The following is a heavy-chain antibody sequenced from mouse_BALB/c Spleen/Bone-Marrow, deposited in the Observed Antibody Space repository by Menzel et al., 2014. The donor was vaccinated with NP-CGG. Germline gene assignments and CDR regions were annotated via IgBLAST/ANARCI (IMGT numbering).Heavy chain of an antibody. CDR2: IYPGNSDT. CDR1: GYTFTSYW. V-gene: IGHV1-5*01. CDR3: ATLAQNYNDY. Sequence: EVQLQQSGTVLARPGASVKMSCKASGYTFTSYWMHWVKQRPGQGLEWIGTIYPGNSDTTYSQKFKGKAKLTAVTSTSTAYMELSSLTNENSAVNYCATLAQNYNDYWGQGPTLTVSS. J-gene: IGHJ2*01.